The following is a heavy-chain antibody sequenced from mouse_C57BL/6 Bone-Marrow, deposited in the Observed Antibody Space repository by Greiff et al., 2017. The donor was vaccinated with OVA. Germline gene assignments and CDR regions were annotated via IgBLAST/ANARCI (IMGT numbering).Heavy chain of an antibody. Sequence: EVKLVESGGDLVKPGGSLKLSCAASGFAFSSYGMSWVRQTPDKRLEWVATISSGGSYTYYPDSVKGRFTISRDNAKNTLYLQMSSLKSDDTAMYYCARHYDGSSYDYWGQGTTLTVSS. CDR3: ARHYDGSSYDY. CDR1: GFAFSSYG. J-gene: IGHJ2*01. V-gene: IGHV5-6*02. CDR2: ISSGGSYT. D-gene: IGHD1-1*01.